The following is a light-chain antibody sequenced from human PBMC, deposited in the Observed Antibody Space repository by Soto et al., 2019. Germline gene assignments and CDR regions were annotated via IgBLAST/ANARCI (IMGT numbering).Light chain of an antibody. CDR1: SSDVGGYDF. CDR2: DVS. Sequence: QSVLTQPASVSGSPGQSITISCTGTSSDVGGYDFVSWYQQHPGKAPKVMIYDVSNRPSGVSNRLSGSKSGNTASLTISGLQAEDEADYYCCSYTSSDTYVFGTGTKVTV. V-gene: IGLV2-14*01. J-gene: IGLJ1*01. CDR3: CSYTSSDTYV.